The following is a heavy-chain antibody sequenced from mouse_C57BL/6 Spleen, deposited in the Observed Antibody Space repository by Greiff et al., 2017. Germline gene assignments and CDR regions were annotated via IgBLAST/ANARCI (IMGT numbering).Heavy chain of an antibody. V-gene: IGHV1-22*01. CDR1: GYTFTDYN. CDR2: INPNNGGT. J-gene: IGHJ3*01. Sequence: DVKLQESGPELVKPGASVKMSCKASGYTFTDYNMHWVKQSHGKSLEWIGYINPNNGGTSYNQKFKGKATLTVNKSSSTAYMELRSLTSEDSAVYYCARGEIWFAYWGQGTLVTVSA. CDR3: ARGEIWFAY.